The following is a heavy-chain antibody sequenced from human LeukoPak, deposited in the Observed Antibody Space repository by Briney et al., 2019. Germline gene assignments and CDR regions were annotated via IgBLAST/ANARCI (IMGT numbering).Heavy chain of an antibody. J-gene: IGHJ4*02. Sequence: SETLSLTCTVSGGSISSYYWSWIRQPPGKGLEWIGYIYYSGSTNYNPTLKSRVTISVDTSKNQFSLKLSSVTAADTAVYYCATVDTAMAYFDYWGQGTLVTVSS. V-gene: IGHV4-59*01. D-gene: IGHD5-18*01. CDR2: IYYSGST. CDR1: GGSISSYY. CDR3: ATVDTAMAYFDY.